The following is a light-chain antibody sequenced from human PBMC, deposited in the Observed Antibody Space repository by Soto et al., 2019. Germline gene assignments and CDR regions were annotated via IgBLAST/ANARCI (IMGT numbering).Light chain of an antibody. J-gene: IGLJ1*01. V-gene: IGLV1-40*01. Sequence: QSVLKQPPSVSAAPGQRVSISCTGSTSNIGAPYDVHWYQHLPGTAPKLLIYGDNNRPSGVPDRLSGSKSGTSASLAIIRLQAEDEGDYYSQSYDLSLRNYVFGSGTKLTVL. CDR1: TSNIGAPYD. CDR3: QSYDLSLRNYV. CDR2: GDN.